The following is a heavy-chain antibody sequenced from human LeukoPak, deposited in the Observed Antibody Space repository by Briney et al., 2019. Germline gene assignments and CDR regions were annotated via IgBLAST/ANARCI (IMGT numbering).Heavy chain of an antibody. CDR1: GFTFSSSA. J-gene: IGHJ6*02. CDR2: ITSAGGGS. Sequence: GGSLRLSCAASGFTFSSSAMSWVRQAPGKGLEWVSSITSAGGGSYYPDSVKGRFTISRDNSKNTLYLQMNSLRAEDTAVYYCAREGGYGDYFNLNYYYYGMDVWGQGTTVTVSS. D-gene: IGHD4-17*01. CDR3: AREGGYGDYFNLNYYYYGMDV. V-gene: IGHV3-23*01.